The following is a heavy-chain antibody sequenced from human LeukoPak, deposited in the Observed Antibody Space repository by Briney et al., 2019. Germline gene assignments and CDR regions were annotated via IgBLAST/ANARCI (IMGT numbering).Heavy chain of an antibody. CDR3: AREGYNWNYVWFDP. CDR1: GYTFTGYY. V-gene: IGHV1-2*02. CDR2: INPNSGGT. Sequence: ASVKVSCKASGYTFTGYYMHWVRQAPGQGLEWMGWINPNSGGTNYAQKFRGRVTMTRDTSISTAYMELSRLRSDDTAVYYCAREGYNWNYVWFDPWGQGTLVTVSS. J-gene: IGHJ5*02. D-gene: IGHD1-7*01.